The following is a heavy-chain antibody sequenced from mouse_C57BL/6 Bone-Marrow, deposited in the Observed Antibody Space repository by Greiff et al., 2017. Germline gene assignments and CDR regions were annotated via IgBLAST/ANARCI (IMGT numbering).Heavy chain of an antibody. V-gene: IGHV3-6*01. J-gene: IGHJ2*01. CDR3: ARLSVVAGDY. Sequence: EVKLVESGPGLVKPSQSLSLTCSVTGYSITSGYYWNWIRQFPGNKLEWMGYISYDGSNNYNPSLKNRISITRDTSKNQFFLKLNSVTTEDTATYYCARLSVVAGDYWGQGTTLTVSS. D-gene: IGHD1-1*01. CDR1: GYSITSGYY. CDR2: ISYDGSN.